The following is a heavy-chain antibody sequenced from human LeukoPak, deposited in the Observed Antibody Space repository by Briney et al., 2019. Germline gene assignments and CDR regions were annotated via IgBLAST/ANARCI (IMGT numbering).Heavy chain of an antibody. CDR2: IKQDGSEK. D-gene: IGHD2-15*01. J-gene: IGHJ4*02. Sequence: GGSLRLSCAASGFTFSSYWMSWVRQAPGEGLEWVANIKQDGSEKYYVDSVKGRFTISRDNAKNSLYLQMNSLRAEDTAVYYCARDNCSGGSCYSDYWGQGTLVTVSS. CDR1: GFTFSSYW. V-gene: IGHV3-7*01. CDR3: ARDNCSGGSCYSDY.